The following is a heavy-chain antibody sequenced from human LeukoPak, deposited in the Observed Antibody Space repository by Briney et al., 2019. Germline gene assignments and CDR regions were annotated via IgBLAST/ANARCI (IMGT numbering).Heavy chain of an antibody. J-gene: IGHJ4*02. D-gene: IGHD3-3*01. CDR1: GGSISSSSYY. Sequence: SETLSLTCTVSGGSISSSSYYWGWIRQHPGKGLEWIGYIYYSGSTYYNPSLKSRVTISVDTSKNQFSLKLSSVTAADTAVYYCARIHPDYDFWSGYYFDYWGQGTLVTVSS. V-gene: IGHV4-39*01. CDR2: IYYSGST. CDR3: ARIHPDYDFWSGYYFDY.